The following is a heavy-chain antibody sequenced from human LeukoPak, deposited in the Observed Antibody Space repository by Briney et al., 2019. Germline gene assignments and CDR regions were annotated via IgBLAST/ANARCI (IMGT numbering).Heavy chain of an antibody. CDR2: MSSDGTGT. V-gene: IGHV3-74*01. CDR1: TFALGSYW. J-gene: IGHJ4*02. Sequence: GGSLRLSCTSSTFALGSYWMHWVRQVPGGGLVWVARMSSDGTGTNYADSVKGRFTISRDNAKNSLYLQMNSLRVEDTAVYCCARGGAGYFFDFWGQGTLVTVSS. CDR3: ARGGAGYFFDF. D-gene: IGHD5-12*01.